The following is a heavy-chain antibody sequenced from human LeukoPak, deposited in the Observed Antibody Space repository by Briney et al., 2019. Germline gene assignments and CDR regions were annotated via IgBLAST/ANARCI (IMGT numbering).Heavy chain of an antibody. CDR1: GFTFSSSA. CDR2: ISGSGGST. Sequence: GGSLRLSCAASGFTFSSSAMSWVRQAPGKGLEWVSSISGSGGSTYYADSVKGRFTISRDNAKNSLYLQMNSLRAEDTAVYYCARDRGNQRGYYYYYMDVWGKGTTVTVSS. D-gene: IGHD1-14*01. V-gene: IGHV3-23*01. J-gene: IGHJ6*03. CDR3: ARDRGNQRGYYYYYMDV.